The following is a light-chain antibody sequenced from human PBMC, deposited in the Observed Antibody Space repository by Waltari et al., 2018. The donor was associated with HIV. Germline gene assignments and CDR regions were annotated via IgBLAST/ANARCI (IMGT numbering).Light chain of an antibody. Sequence: SALTQPASVSGSPGQSITIPCTGTSSDVGAYHLVSWYQQHPGKAPKFIIYEVNKRPSEVSIRFSGSKSGNTASLTISGLQAEDEADYYCCSYAGRSTLEVFGGGTKVTVL. J-gene: IGLJ2*01. V-gene: IGLV2-23*02. CDR3: CSYAGRSTLEV. CDR1: SSDVGAYHL. CDR2: EVN.